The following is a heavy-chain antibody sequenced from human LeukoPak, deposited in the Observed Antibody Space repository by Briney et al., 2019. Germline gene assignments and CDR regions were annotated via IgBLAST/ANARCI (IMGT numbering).Heavy chain of an antibody. CDR2: ISAYNGNT. V-gene: IGHV1-18*01. CDR3: ARVLGYCSGVSCYSAWFDP. D-gene: IGHD2-15*01. J-gene: IGHJ5*02. Sequence: GASVQVSCKASGYTFTSYGINWVRQAPGQGLEWMGWISAYNGNTNYAQKLQGRVTMTTDTSTSTAYMELRSLRSDDSAVYYCARVLGYCSGVSCYSAWFDPWGQGTLVTVSS. CDR1: GYTFTSYG.